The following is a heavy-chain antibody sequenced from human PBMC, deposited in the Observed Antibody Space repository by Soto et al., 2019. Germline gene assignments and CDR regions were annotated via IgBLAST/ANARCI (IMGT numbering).Heavy chain of an antibody. CDR2: INHSGST. V-gene: IGHV4-34*01. D-gene: IGHD6-19*01. Sequence: PSETLSLTCAVYGGSFSGYYWSWIRQPPGKGLEWIGEINHSGSTNYNPSLKSRVTISVDTSKNQFSLKLSSVTAADTAVYYCARGAYSSGWYKNWFDPWGQGTLVTVSS. CDR1: GGSFSGYY. CDR3: ARGAYSSGWYKNWFDP. J-gene: IGHJ5*02.